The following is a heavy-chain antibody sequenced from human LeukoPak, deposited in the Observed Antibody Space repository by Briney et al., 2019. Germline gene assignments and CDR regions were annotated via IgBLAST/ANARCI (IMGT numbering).Heavy chain of an antibody. CDR3: AKVLYDSSGYDYYYYGMDV. CDR2: IKQDGSEK. J-gene: IGHJ6*02. V-gene: IGHV3-7*01. CDR1: GFTFSRYW. D-gene: IGHD3-22*01. Sequence: GGSLRLSCAASGFTFSRYWMSWVRQAPGKGLEWVANIKQDGSEKYYVDSVKGRFTISRDNSKNTLYLQMNSLRAEDTAVYYCAKVLYDSSGYDYYYYGMDVWGQGTTVTVSS.